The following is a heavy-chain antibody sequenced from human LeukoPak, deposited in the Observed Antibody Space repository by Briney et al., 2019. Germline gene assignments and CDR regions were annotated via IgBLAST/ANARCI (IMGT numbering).Heavy chain of an antibody. Sequence: GRSLRLSCAASRFTFSSYGMHWVRQAPGKGLDWVAVISYDGSNKYYADSVKGRFTISRDNSKNMLYLQMNSLRAEDTAVYYCAKEWVRTCFFEDWGQGTLVTVSS. J-gene: IGHJ4*02. CDR2: ISYDGSNK. CDR3: AKEWVRTCFFED. V-gene: IGHV3-30*18. CDR1: RFTFSSYG. D-gene: IGHD1-26*01.